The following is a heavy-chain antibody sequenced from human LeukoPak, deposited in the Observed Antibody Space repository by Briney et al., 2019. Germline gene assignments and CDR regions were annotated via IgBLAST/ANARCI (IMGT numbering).Heavy chain of an antibody. J-gene: IGHJ4*02. V-gene: IGHV3-66*01. Sequence: GGSLRLSCAASGFTVSSNHMSWVRQAPGKGLEWVSVIYSGGSTYYADSVKGRFTISRDNSKNTLYLQMNSLRAEDTAVYYCARVEGYCSGGSCYFGYFDYWGQGTLVTVSS. CDR1: GFTVSSNH. CDR3: ARVEGYCSGGSCYFGYFDY. CDR2: IYSGGST. D-gene: IGHD2-15*01.